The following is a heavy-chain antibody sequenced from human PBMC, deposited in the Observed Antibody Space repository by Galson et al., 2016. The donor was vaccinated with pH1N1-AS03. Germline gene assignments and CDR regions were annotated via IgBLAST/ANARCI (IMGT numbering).Heavy chain of an antibody. Sequence: ETLSLTCTVSGDSVSGGTYYWNWIRQPPGKGLEWIGYIYYTGITNYNPSLEGRLTISIDRSKNQISLTLGSVTAADTAMYYCARNGVLTGYHATGRERVDYWGQGTLVIVSS. CDR3: ARNGVLTGYHATGRERVDY. CDR2: IYYTGIT. D-gene: IGHD3-9*01. CDR1: GDSVSGGTYY. J-gene: IGHJ4*02. V-gene: IGHV4-61*01.